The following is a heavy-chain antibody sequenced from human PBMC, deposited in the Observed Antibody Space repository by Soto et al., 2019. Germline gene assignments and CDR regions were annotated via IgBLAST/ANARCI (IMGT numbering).Heavy chain of an antibody. Sequence: SETLSLTCTVSGGSISSGSSYWGWIRQPPGKGLEWIGSIYYLGNTYYNPSLGGRVSISVDTSKNQFSLKLSSVTAADTAVYYCAVTRFGGVIVTVYWGQGTLVTVSS. CDR2: IYYLGNT. V-gene: IGHV4-39*07. CDR1: GGSISSGSSY. D-gene: IGHD3-16*02. J-gene: IGHJ4*02. CDR3: AVTRFGGVIVTVY.